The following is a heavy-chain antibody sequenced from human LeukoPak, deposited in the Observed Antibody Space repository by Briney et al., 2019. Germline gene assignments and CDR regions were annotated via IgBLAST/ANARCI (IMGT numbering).Heavy chain of an antibody. CDR2: FSPGDSDS. CDR1: EYSFTNYW. J-gene: IGHJ4*02. D-gene: IGHD6-19*01. Sequence: GESLNFSCQASEYSFTNYWIGWVRQLPGRDLEWMGIFSPGDSDSRYSPSFRGQVTISADKSISTVYLQWSSLKASDTAMYYCARLASAWNFDYWGQGTLVSVSS. V-gene: IGHV5-51*01. CDR3: ARLASAWNFDY.